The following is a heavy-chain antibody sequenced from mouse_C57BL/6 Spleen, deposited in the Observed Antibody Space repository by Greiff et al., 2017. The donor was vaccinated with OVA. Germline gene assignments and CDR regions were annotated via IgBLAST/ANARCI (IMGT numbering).Heavy chain of an antibody. CDR2: IDPSDSYT. Sequence: VQLQQPGAELVKPGASVKLSCKASGYTFTSYWMQWVKQRPGQGLEWIGEIDPSDSYTNYNQKFKGKATLTVDTSSSTAYMQLSSLTSEDSAVYYCARERLGRFAYWGQGTLVTVSA. V-gene: IGHV1-50*01. J-gene: IGHJ3*01. CDR3: ARERLGRFAY. D-gene: IGHD3-2*02. CDR1: GYTFTSYW.